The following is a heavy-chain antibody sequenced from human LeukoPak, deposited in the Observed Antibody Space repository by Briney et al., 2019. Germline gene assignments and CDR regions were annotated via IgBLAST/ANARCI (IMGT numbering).Heavy chain of an antibody. J-gene: IGHJ4*02. CDR1: GFTFSAYW. Sequence: PGGSLRLSCAASGFTFSAYWMHWVRQAPGKGLVWVSRVKYDGSTTTYADSVRGRFTISRDHAKNILYLQMNSLRVEDTAVYYCARDLNWLLFDYWGQGTLVTVS. V-gene: IGHV3-74*01. CDR2: VKYDGSTT. CDR3: ARDLNWLLFDY. D-gene: IGHD3-9*01.